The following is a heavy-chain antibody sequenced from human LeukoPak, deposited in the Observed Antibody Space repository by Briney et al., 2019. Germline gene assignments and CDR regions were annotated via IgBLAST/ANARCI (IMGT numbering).Heavy chain of an antibody. J-gene: IGHJ4*02. CDR3: ARLRAYYYDSSGYYNFDF. Sequence: SETLSLTCTVSGGSTSSSSFYWGWIRQPPGKGLECIGRISYSGRTYYNPSLQSRVTLSVDTSKNQFSLRLSSVTAADTAVYYCARLRAYYYDSSGYYNFDFWGQGTLVTVSS. CDR2: ISYSGRT. CDR1: GGSTSSSSFY. V-gene: IGHV4-39*01. D-gene: IGHD3-22*01.